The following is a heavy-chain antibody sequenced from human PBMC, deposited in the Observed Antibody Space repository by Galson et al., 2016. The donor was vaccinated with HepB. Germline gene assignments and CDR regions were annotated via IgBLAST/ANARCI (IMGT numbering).Heavy chain of an antibody. CDR2: ISWNSGRI. Sequence: SLRLSCAASGFSFNDYAMHWVRQAPGKGLEWVSGISWNSGRIGYADSVKGRFTISRDNAKNSLYLQMNSLRAEDTALYYCAKDMASRAGFDYWGQGTLVTVSS. V-gene: IGHV3-9*01. CDR1: GFSFNDYA. J-gene: IGHJ4*02. CDR3: AKDMASRAGFDY. D-gene: IGHD5-12*01.